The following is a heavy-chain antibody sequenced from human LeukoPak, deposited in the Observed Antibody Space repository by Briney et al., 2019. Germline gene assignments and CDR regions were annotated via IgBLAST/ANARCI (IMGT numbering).Heavy chain of an antibody. D-gene: IGHD2-21*02. J-gene: IGHJ4*02. Sequence: GGSLRLSCAASGFTFSSYVMNWVRQAPGKGLEWVALISYDGSDKDYAKSVKGRFTISRDNSKNTLYLQMNSLRAEDTAVYYCAKDMSGGDCPDYWGQGTLVTVSS. CDR2: ISYDGSDK. CDR3: AKDMSGGDCPDY. CDR1: GFTFSSYV. V-gene: IGHV3-30*04.